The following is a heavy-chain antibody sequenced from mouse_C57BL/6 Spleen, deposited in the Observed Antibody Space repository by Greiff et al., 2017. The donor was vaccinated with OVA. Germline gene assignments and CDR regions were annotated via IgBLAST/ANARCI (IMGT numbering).Heavy chain of an antibody. CDR2: IHPNSGST. D-gene: IGHD2-2*01. J-gene: IGHJ4*01. Sequence: QVQLKQPGAELVKPGASVKLSCKASGYTFTSYWMHWVKQRPGQGLEWIGMIHPNSGSTNYNEKFKSKATLTVDKSSSTAYMQLSSLTSEDSAVYYCARQYMVTTRDAMDYWGQGTSVTVSS. V-gene: IGHV1-64*01. CDR1: GYTFTSYW. CDR3: ARQYMVTTRDAMDY.